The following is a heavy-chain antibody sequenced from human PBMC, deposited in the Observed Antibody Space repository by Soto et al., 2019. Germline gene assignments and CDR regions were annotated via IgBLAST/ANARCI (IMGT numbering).Heavy chain of an antibody. Sequence: QVQLVQSGAEVKQPGASVKVSCKSSGYTFTHYAMHWVRQAPGQALEWLGWINTDNGNTAFSQKFQGRVSITVDTSASTAYVDLSSLISEDTAVYYCARQGDSRILRDTFDIWGQGTVVTVAS. V-gene: IGHV1-3*04. J-gene: IGHJ3*02. CDR3: ARQGDSRILRDTFDI. CDR2: INTDNGNT. CDR1: GYTFTHYA. D-gene: IGHD2-8*01.